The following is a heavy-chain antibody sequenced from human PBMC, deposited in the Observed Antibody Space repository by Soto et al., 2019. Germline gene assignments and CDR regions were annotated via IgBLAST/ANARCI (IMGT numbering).Heavy chain of an antibody. J-gene: IGHJ4*02. D-gene: IGHD3-22*01. CDR3: ARHGGSHDRSSAYPNYLDF. CDR1: GYIFRNNW. V-gene: IGHV5-10-1*04. CDR2: IDLTDYYT. Sequence: GESLKISWKGSGYIFRNNWITWVRQVPGKGLEWMGRIDLTDYYTSYSPSFQGQVSFSADKSINTTYLHFSSLRASDTAVYYCARHGGSHDRSSAYPNYLDFWGQGTLVTVSS.